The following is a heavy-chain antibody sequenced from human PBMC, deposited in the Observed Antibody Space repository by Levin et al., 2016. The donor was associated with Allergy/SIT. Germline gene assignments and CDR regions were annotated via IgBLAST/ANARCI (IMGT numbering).Heavy chain of an antibody. CDR2: ISAYNGNT. Sequence: ASVKVSCKASGYTFTSYGISWVRQAPGQGLEWMGWISAYNGNTNYAQKLQGRVTMTTDTSTSTAYMELRSLRSDDTAVYYCARDKQYNWNRYYFDYWGQGTLVTVSS. CDR1: GYTFTSYG. CDR3: ARDKQYNWNRYYFDY. J-gene: IGHJ4*02. V-gene: IGHV1-18*04. D-gene: IGHD1/OR15-1a*01.